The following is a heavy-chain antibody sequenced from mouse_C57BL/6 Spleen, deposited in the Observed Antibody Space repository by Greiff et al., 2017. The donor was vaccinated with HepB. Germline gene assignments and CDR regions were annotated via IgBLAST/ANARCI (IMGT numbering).Heavy chain of an antibody. D-gene: IGHD1-1*01. J-gene: IGHJ2*01. CDR3: ARRGLYYYGSSYYCDY. CDR2: ILPGSGST. CDR1: GYTFTGYW. V-gene: IGHV1-9*01. Sequence: VKLQESGAELMKPGASVKLSCKATGYTFTGYWIEWVKQRPGHGLEWIGEILPGSGSTNYNEKFKGKATFTADTSSNTAYMQLSSLTTEDSAIYYCARRGLYYYGSSYYCDYWGQGTTLTVSS.